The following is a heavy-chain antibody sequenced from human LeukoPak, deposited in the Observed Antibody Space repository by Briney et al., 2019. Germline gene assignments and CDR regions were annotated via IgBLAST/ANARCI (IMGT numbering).Heavy chain of an antibody. J-gene: IGHJ4*02. Sequence: ASVKVSCKASGYTFTSYGISWVRQAPGQGLEWMGWISAYNGNTNYAQKLQGRVTMTTDTSTSTAYMELRSLRSDDTAVYYCARWLDGSESYTLVGGIDYWGQGTLVTVSS. V-gene: IGHV1-18*01. CDR3: ARWLDGSESYTLVGGIDY. D-gene: IGHD3-10*01. CDR1: GYTFTSYG. CDR2: ISAYNGNT.